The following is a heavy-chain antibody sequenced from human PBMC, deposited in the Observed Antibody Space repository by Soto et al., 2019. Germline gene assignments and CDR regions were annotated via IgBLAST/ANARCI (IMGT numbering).Heavy chain of an antibody. CDR2: ISGSGGST. CDR3: AKGNHYDSTGYPRYYYNGMDV. CDR1: GLSFSSYS. V-gene: IGHV3-23*01. D-gene: IGHD3-22*01. Sequence: PXVSLRLSCAASGLSFSSYSMSWVRQTPGKGLEWVSAISGSGGSTYYADSVKGRFTISRDNSKNTLYLQMNSLRAEDTAVYYCAKGNHYDSTGYPRYYYNGMDVCGQRTTVTVSS. J-gene: IGHJ6*02.